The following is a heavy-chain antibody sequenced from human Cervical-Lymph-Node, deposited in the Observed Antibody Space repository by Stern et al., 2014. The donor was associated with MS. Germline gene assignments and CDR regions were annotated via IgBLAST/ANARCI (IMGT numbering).Heavy chain of an antibody. V-gene: IGHV1-69*01. Sequence: VQLLQSGAEVKKPGSSVRVSCKASGGTFANYPFTWVRQAPGHGLEWMGGIIPTLDKSIYSLSFQHRFTITADESTRTTSLDLTSLQPEDSAVYYCAILRLRRLNSTTIVDVWGQGSMVTVSS. CDR1: GGTFANYP. J-gene: IGHJ3*01. D-gene: IGHD1-14*01. CDR2: IIPTLDKS. CDR3: AILRLRRLNSTTIVDV.